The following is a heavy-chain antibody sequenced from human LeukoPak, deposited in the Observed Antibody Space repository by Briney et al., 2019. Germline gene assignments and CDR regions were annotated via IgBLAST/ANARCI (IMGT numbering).Heavy chain of an antibody. V-gene: IGHV4-34*01. Sequence: SETLSLTCAVYGGSFSGYYWSWIRQPPGKGLEWIGEINHSGSTNYNPSLKSRVTISVDTSKNQFSLKLSSVTAADTAVYYCARLYTGVLSYYFDYWGQGTLVTVSS. CDR3: ARLYTGVLSYYFDY. D-gene: IGHD5-18*01. CDR2: INHSGST. CDR1: GGSFSGYY. J-gene: IGHJ4*02.